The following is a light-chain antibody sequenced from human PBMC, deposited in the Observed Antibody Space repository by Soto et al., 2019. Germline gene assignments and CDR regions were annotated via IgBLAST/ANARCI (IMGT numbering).Light chain of an antibody. V-gene: IGKV3-15*01. CDR2: GAS. Sequence: EIVMTQSPDTLSVSPGDRATLSCRASQTVSTNLAWYQQKPGQPPRLLIYGASTRATGVPDRFSGSGSRTEFTLTISSLQSEDFAVYYCQQYNSWPPLTFGQGTKVEIK. J-gene: IGKJ1*01. CDR3: QQYNSWPPLT. CDR1: QTVSTN.